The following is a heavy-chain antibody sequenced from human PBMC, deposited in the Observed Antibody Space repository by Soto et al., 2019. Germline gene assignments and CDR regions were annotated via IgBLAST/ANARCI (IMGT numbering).Heavy chain of an antibody. CDR1: GFTFSNYG. J-gene: IGHJ6*02. D-gene: IGHD1-1*01. V-gene: IGHV3-33*01. Sequence: QVQLVESGGGVVQPGRSLRLSCAASGFTFSNYGMHWVRQAPGKGLEWLTFIRHDGTKEYYADSVKGRFTISRDNSKTTLYLQMNSLRAEDTTVYYCARRTGSTTDSYYGMDVWGQGTTVTVSS. CDR3: ARRTGSTTDSYYGMDV. CDR2: IRHDGTKE.